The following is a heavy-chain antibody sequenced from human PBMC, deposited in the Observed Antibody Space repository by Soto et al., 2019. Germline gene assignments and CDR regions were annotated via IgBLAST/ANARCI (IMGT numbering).Heavy chain of an antibody. J-gene: IGHJ6*02. D-gene: IGHD2-15*01. CDR3: AREYCSGGSCYSTGGGMDV. CDR2: IYYSGST. CDR1: GGSISSGDYY. Sequence: QVQLQESGPGLVKPSQTLSLTCTVSGGSISSGDYYWSWIRQPPGKGLEWIGYIYYSGSTYYNPSLKSRVTISVDTSKIQFSLRLGSVTAADTAVYYCAREYCSGGSCYSTGGGMDVWGQGTTVTVSS. V-gene: IGHV4-30-4*01.